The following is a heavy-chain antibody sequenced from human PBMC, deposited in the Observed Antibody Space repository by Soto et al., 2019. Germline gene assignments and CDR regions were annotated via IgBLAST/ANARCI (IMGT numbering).Heavy chain of an antibody. V-gene: IGHV3-30*18. J-gene: IGHJ6*02. CDR2: ISYDGSNK. D-gene: IGHD5-18*01. Sequence: GGSLRLSCAASGFTFSSYGMHWVRQAPGKGLEWVAVISYDGSNKYYADSVKGRFTISRDNSKNTLYLQMNSLRAEDTAVYYCAKELGYSYGNPSTYRYYYYYGMDVWGQGTTVTVSS. CDR1: GFTFSSYG. CDR3: AKELGYSYGNPSTYRYYYYYGMDV.